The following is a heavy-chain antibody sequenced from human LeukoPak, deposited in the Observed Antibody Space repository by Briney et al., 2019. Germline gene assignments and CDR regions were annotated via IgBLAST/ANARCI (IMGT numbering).Heavy chain of an antibody. CDR3: ARGMGGSYYFVDY. CDR2: ISYDGSNK. D-gene: IGHD1-26*01. V-gene: IGHV3-30*03. CDR1: GFTFSSYG. J-gene: IGHJ4*02. Sequence: GGSLRLSCAASGFTFSSYGMHWVRQAPGKGLEWVAVISYDGSNKYYADSVKGRFTISRDNSKNTLHLQMNSLRAEDTAVYYCARGMGGSYYFVDYWGQGTLVTVSS.